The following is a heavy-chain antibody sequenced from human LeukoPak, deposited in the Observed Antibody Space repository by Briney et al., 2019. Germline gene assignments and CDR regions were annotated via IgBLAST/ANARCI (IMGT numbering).Heavy chain of an antibody. CDR2: IYYSGST. D-gene: IGHD3-9*01. CDR1: GGSISSYY. Sequence: PSETLSLTRTVSGGSISSYYWSWIRQPPGKGLEWIGYIYYSGSTNYNPSLKSRVTISVDTSKNQFSLKLSSVTAADTAVYYCARGFETGSIDYWGQGTLVTVSS. CDR3: ARGFETGSIDY. J-gene: IGHJ4*02. V-gene: IGHV4-59*01.